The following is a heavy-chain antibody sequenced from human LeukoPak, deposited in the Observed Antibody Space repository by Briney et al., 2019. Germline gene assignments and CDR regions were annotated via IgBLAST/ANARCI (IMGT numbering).Heavy chain of an antibody. CDR2: IYTSGST. J-gene: IGHJ6*03. V-gene: IGHV4-61*02. D-gene: IGHD2-15*01. CDR1: GGSISSGSYY. Sequence: SETLSLTCTVSGGSISSGSYYWSWIRQPAGKGLEWIGRIYTSGSTNYNPSLKSRVTISVDTSKNQFSLKLSSVTAADTAVYYCARSIASSFYYMDVWGTGTTVIVSS. CDR3: ARSIASSFYYMDV.